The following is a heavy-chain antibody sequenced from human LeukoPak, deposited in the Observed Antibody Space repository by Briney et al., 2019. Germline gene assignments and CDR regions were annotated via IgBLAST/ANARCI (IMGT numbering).Heavy chain of an antibody. CDR1: GYTFTSYY. CDR2: INPNVGST. Sequence: ASVRVSCKASGYTFTSYYMHWVRQAPGQGLEWMGIINPNVGSTSYAQRFQGRVAMTRDTSTSTAYKELSSLRSEDTALYYCARDRAYSGSYFFDYWGQGTLVTVSS. CDR3: ARDRAYSGSYFFDY. V-gene: IGHV1-46*01. J-gene: IGHJ4*02. D-gene: IGHD1-26*01.